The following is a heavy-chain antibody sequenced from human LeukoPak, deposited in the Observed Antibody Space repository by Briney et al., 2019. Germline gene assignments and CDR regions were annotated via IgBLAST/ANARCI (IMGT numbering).Heavy chain of an antibody. J-gene: IGHJ5*02. CDR2: INNDGSST. CDR3: ARGAGYYGSGKSNWFDP. CDR1: GFTFSSYW. Sequence: GGSLRLSCAASGFTFSSYWMHWVRQAPGKGLVWVSHINNDGSSTTYADSVKGRFTISRDNAKNTLYLQMNSLRAEDTAVYYCARGAGYYGSGKSNWFDPWGQGTLVTVSS. D-gene: IGHD3-10*01. V-gene: IGHV3-74*01.